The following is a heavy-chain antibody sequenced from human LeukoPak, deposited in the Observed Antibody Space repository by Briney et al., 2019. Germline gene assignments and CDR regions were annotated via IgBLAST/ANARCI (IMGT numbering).Heavy chain of an antibody. CDR2: ISYDGSNK. CDR1: GFTFSSYA. V-gene: IGHV3-30*04. CDR3: VRVPNRKYGWFDP. D-gene: IGHD1-14*01. Sequence: GGSLRLSCAASGFTFSSYAMHWVRQAPGKGLEWVAVISYDGSNKYYADSVKGRFTISRDNSKNTLYLQMNSLRAEDTAVYYCVRVPNRKYGWFDPRGQGTLVTVSS. J-gene: IGHJ5*02.